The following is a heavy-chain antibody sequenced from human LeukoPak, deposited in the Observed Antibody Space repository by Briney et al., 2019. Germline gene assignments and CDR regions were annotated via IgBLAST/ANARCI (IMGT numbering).Heavy chain of an antibody. D-gene: IGHD3-16*02. CDR2: MNPNSGNT. CDR1: GYTFTSYD. Sequence: GASVKVSCKAYGYTFTSYDINWVRQATGQGLEWMGWMNPNSGNTGYAQKFRGRVTMTRNTSISTAYMELSSLRSEDTAVYYCARGTGFLWGGVIVRYWGQGTLVTVSS. J-gene: IGHJ4*02. V-gene: IGHV1-8*01. CDR3: ARGTGFLWGGVIVRY.